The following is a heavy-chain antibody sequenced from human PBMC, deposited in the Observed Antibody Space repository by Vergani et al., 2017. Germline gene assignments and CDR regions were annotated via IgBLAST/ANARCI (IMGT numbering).Heavy chain of an antibody. V-gene: IGHV3-49*05. CDR1: GFTFGDCA. CDR3: SRRWWELLTLHWYFDL. D-gene: IGHD1-26*01. Sequence: EVHLVESGGGLVKPGRSLRLSCRTSGFTFGDCAVSWFRQAPGKGLEGIGFIRSNAYGGTTEYAASVKGGVVISRNDSKSIAYLHMNSLRTEDTAVYYCSRRWWELLTLHWYFDLWGRGTLVTVSS. J-gene: IGHJ2*01. CDR2: IRSNAYGGTT.